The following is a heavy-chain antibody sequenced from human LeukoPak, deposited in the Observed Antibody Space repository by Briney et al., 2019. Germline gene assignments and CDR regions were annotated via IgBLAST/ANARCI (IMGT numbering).Heavy chain of an antibody. Sequence: SVKVSCKASGGTFSSYAISWVRQAPGQGLEWMARIIPILGIANYAQKFQGRVTITADKSTSTAYMELSSLRSEDTAVYYCARDRTGDYVVDYWGQGTLVTVSS. J-gene: IGHJ4*02. CDR2: IIPILGIA. D-gene: IGHD4-17*01. CDR1: GGTFSSYA. CDR3: ARDRTGDYVVDY. V-gene: IGHV1-69*04.